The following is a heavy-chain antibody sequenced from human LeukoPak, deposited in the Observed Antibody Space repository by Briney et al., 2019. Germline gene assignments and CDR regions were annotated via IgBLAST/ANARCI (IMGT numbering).Heavy chain of an antibody. J-gene: IGHJ6*03. Sequence: SETLSLTCTASGGSISSYYWSWIRQPPGKGLEWIGYIYYSGSTNYNPSLKSRVTISVDTSKNQFSLKLSSVTAADTALYYCAGVTGSYYFYYYMDVWGKGTTVTVSS. V-gene: IGHV4-59*12. CDR1: GGSISSYY. CDR3: AGVTGSYYFYYYMDV. D-gene: IGHD3-10*01. CDR2: IYYSGST.